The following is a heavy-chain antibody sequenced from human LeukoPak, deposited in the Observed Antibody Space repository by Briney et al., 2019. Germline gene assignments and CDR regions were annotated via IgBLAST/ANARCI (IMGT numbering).Heavy chain of an antibody. CDR3: ARDSDTAMDGVDY. CDR2: ISYDGSNK. D-gene: IGHD5-18*01. CDR1: GFTFRTYA. J-gene: IGHJ4*02. V-gene: IGHV3-30*04. Sequence: GGSLRLSCAASGFTFRTYAMHWVRQAPGKGLEWVAVISYDGSNKYYADSVKGRFTISRDNSKNTLYLQMNSLRAEDTAVYYCARDSDTAMDGVDYWGQGTLVTVSS.